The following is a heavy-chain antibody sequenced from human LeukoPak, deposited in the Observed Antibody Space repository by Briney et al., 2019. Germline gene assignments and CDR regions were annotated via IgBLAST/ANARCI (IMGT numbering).Heavy chain of an antibody. D-gene: IGHD2-2*02. CDR1: GFTFSDYY. V-gene: IGHV3-11*05. Sequence: PGGSLRLSCAASGFTFSDYYMSWIRQAPGKGLEWGSYITTTSTYTDYADSVKGRFTISRDNAKNSLYLQMNSLRPEDTAVYYCARDWYCSSSICYTDRNWFDHWGQGTLVTVSS. CDR3: ARDWYCSSSICYTDRNWFDH. J-gene: IGHJ5*02. CDR2: ITTTSTYT.